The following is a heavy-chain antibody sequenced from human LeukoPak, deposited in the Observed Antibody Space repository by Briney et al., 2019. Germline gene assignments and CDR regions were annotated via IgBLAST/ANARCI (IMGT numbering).Heavy chain of an antibody. J-gene: IGHJ4*02. CDR1: GFAFSTYA. CDR3: ARAMVRGVPFDY. Sequence: GGSLRLSCAASGFAFSTYAMHWVRQAPGKGLEWLAVISFDGNTKYYADSAKGRFTISRDDSKNTLYVQISSLRVEDTAVYYCARAMVRGVPFDYWGQGTLVTVSS. CDR2: ISFDGNTK. V-gene: IGHV3-30-3*01. D-gene: IGHD3-10*01.